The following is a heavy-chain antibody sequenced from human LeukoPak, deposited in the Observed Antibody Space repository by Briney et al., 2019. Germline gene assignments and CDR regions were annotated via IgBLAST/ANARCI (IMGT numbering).Heavy chain of an antibody. CDR1: DDSLSRYY. CDR2: LDTSGNT. V-gene: IGHV4-4*07. Sequence: SETLSLTCTVSDDSLSRYYWSWVRQPAGKGLEWIGRLDTSGNTHYNPSLKSRVTISVDTSKNQFSLKLSSVTAADTAVYYCARTTEGYCSRTSCYGFSYSYYMDVWGKGTTVTISS. J-gene: IGHJ6*03. D-gene: IGHD2-2*01. CDR3: ARTTEGYCSRTSCYGFSYSYYMDV.